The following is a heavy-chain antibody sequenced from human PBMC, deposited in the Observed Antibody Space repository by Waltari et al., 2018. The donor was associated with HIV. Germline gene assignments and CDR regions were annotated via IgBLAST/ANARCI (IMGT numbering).Heavy chain of an antibody. CDR2: LYYSGRT. V-gene: IGHV4-61*03. D-gene: IGHD3-3*01. J-gene: IGHJ6*02. CDR1: GASVSSWAYY. Sequence: QVQLQQSGPGLVKPSETLSLTCIVSGASVSSWAYYWMWTRRPPGKGLEWIGRLYYSGRTNSNPSLKSRVTISPDTSKSHFSLKLSSVTAADTAVYYCARGDFWSGREPDYDYYALDVWGHGTSVTGSS. CDR3: ARGDFWSGREPDYDYYALDV.